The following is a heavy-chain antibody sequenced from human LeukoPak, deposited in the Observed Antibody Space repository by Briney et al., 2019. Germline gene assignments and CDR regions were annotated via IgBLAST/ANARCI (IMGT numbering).Heavy chain of an antibody. CDR1: GFTFENYW. CDR2: ISGSGGST. Sequence: PGGSLRLSCAASGFTFENYWMNWVRQAPGKGLEWVSAISGSGGSTYYADSVKGRFTISRDNSKNTLYLQMNSLRAEDTAVYYCAKYQYCSSTSCPNDYWGQGTLVTVSS. J-gene: IGHJ4*02. D-gene: IGHD2-2*01. CDR3: AKYQYCSSTSCPNDY. V-gene: IGHV3-23*01.